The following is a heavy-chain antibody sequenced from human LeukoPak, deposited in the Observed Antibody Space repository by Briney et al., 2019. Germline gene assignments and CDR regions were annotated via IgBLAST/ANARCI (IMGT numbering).Heavy chain of an antibody. CDR1: GGSIRSSYYY. CDR3: ARYDSSGYSAFDI. CDR2: IYDSGST. Sequence: SETLSLTCTVSGGSIRSSYYYWGWIRQPPGKGLEWIGSIYDSGSTYYNPSLKSRVTISVDTSKNQFSLKLNSVTAADTAVYYCARYDSSGYSAFDIWGQGTMVTVSS. D-gene: IGHD3-22*01. J-gene: IGHJ3*02. V-gene: IGHV4-39*01.